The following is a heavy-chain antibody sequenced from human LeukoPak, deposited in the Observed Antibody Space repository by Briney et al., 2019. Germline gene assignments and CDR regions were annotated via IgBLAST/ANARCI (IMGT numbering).Heavy chain of an antibody. V-gene: IGHV4-59*01. J-gene: IGHJ4*02. D-gene: IGHD3-10*01. CDR1: GGSFSSYY. CDR3: ARGPGIYYGSGSYYYRYFDY. Sequence: SETLSLTCTVSGGSFSSYYWSWIRQPPGKGLEWIGDINYSGSTNYNPSLKSRVTISVDTSKNKFSLKLSACTAADSAVYYCARGPGIYYGSGSYYYRYFDYWGQGTPVTVSS. CDR2: INYSGST.